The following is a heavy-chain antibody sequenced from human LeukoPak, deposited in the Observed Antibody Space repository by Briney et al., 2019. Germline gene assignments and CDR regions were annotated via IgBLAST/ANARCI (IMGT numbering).Heavy chain of an antibody. CDR1: GFTFSSYA. V-gene: IGHV3-30*04. D-gene: IGHD6-13*01. J-gene: IGHJ4*02. CDR2: ISYDGSNK. CDR3: AREYSSSWSFNTFDY. Sequence: GGSLRLSCAASGFTFSSYAMHWVRQAPGKGLEWVAVISYDGSNKYYADSVKGRFTISRDNSKNTLYLQMNSLRAEDTAVYYCAREYSSSWSFNTFDYWGQGTLVTVSS.